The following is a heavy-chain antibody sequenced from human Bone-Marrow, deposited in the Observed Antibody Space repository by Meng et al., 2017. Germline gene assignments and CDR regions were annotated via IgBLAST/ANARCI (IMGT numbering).Heavy chain of an antibody. J-gene: IGHJ4*02. D-gene: IGHD3-3*01. CDR2: MNPNSGNT. CDR1: GYTFISYD. CDR3: ARASPRRGFLEWLYYFDY. Sequence: ASVKVSCKASGYTFISYDINWVRQATGQGLEWMGWMNPNSGNTGYAQKFQGRVTMTRNTSISTAYMELSSLRSEDTAVYYCARASPRRGFLEWLYYFDYWGQGTLVTVSS. V-gene: IGHV1-8*01.